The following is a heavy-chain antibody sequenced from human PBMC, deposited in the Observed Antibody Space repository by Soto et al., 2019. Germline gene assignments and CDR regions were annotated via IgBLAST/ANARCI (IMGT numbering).Heavy chain of an antibody. J-gene: IGHJ4*02. Sequence: SETLSLTCTVSGGSISSSSYYWGWIRQPPGKGLEWIGYIYYSGSTYYNPSLKSRVTISVDTSKNQFSLNLSSVTAADTAVYYCARDPGITAAGWAFDYWGQGTLVTVSS. CDR2: IYYSGST. CDR3: ARDPGITAAGWAFDY. V-gene: IGHV4-39*07. D-gene: IGHD6-13*01. CDR1: GGSISSSSYY.